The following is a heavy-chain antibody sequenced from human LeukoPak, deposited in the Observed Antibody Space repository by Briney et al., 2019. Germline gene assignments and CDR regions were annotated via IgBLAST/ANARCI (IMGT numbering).Heavy chain of an antibody. V-gene: IGHV4-34*01. J-gene: IGHJ5*02. CDR1: GGSFSGYY. CDR3: AKDLRPCRGVPAAICMGNWFDP. Sequence: PSETLSLTCAVYGGSFSGYYWSWIRQPPGKGLEWIGEINHSGSTNYSPSLKSRVTISVDTSRNQFSLKLSSVTAADTAVYYCAKDLRPCRGVPAAICMGNWFDPWGQGTLVTVSS. CDR2: INHSGST. D-gene: IGHD2-2*01.